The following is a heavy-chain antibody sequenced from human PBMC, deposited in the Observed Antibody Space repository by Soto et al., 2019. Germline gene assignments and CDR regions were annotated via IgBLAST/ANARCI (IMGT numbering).Heavy chain of an antibody. J-gene: IGHJ4*02. V-gene: IGHV1-18*01. CDR3: ARPYDSSQSPRFDY. CDR2: ISPYNGKT. Sequence: ASVKVSCKASGYTFTTYGIFWVRQAPGQGLEWMGWISPYNGKTNYAQNLQGRVSMTTDTSTTTAYMELRSLRSDDTAVYYCARPYDSSQSPRFDYWGQGTLVTVSS. D-gene: IGHD3-22*01. CDR1: GYTFTTYG.